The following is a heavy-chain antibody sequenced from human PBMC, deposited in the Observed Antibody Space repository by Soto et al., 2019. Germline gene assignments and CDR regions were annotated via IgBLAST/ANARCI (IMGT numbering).Heavy chain of an antibody. V-gene: IGHV4-34*01. J-gene: IGHJ4*02. CDR2: VKDGGHT. Sequence: QVQLQQWGAGLLKPSETLSLNCAVTGGSLSGYYWSWIRQPPGKGLEWIGEVKDGGHTNYSPSLRGRVTISSDTSNNQFSLMLNSVTAADTGVYYCARGQEGVVATHWDQGSLVTGSS. CDR3: ARGQEGVVATH. D-gene: IGHD5-12*01. CDR1: GGSLSGYY.